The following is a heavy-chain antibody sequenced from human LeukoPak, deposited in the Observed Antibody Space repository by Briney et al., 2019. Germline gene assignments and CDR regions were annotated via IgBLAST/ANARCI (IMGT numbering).Heavy chain of an antibody. J-gene: IGHJ4*02. CDR3: VRRDPGWNYFDY. D-gene: IGHD6-19*01. V-gene: IGHV4-59*08. CDR1: GGSINSHY. Sequence: SETLSLTCAVSGGSINSHYWGWIRQPPGKGLQWIGDIFYTGKNNYNPSLKSRVTISLDTSKDHLSLHLTSVLAADTAIYYCVRRDPGWNYFDYWGQGSLVTVSS. CDR2: IFYTGKN.